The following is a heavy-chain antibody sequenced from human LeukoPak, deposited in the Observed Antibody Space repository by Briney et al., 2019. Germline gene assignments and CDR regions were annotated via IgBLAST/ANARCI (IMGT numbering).Heavy chain of an antibody. CDR2: ICGYSGNT. CDR3: ARDQITIQTGSAFNY. CDR1: GNTFTNYG. Sequence: ASVKVSCKASGNTFTNYGISWVRQASGQGLEWVGWICGYSGNTNYAQKLQGRVTMTTDTSANTAYMELGSLRFDNTAVYFCARDQITIQTGSAFNYWGEGTLVTVSS. J-gene: IGHJ4*02. D-gene: IGHD5-24*01. V-gene: IGHV1-18*01.